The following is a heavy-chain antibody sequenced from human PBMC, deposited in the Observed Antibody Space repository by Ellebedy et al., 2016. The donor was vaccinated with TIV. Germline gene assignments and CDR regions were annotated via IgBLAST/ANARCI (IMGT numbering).Heavy chain of an antibody. V-gene: IGHV4-34*01. D-gene: IGHD3-9*01. CDR1: GGSFSGYY. Sequence: SETLSLTCAVYGGSFSGYYWSWIRQPPGKGLEWIGEINHSGSTNYNPSLKSRVAISVDTSKNQFSLKISSVTAADTAVYYCARVGGDLAGFRSYDYWGQGTLVTVSS. CDR3: ARVGGDLAGFRSYDY. J-gene: IGHJ4*02. CDR2: INHSGST.